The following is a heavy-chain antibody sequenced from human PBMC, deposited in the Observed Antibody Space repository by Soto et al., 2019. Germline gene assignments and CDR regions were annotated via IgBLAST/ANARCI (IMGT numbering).Heavy chain of an antibody. Sequence: SETLSLTCTVSGGSISSYYWSWIRQPPGKGLEWIGYIYYSGSTNYNPSLKSRVTISVDTSKNQFSLKLSSVTAADTAVYYCASGEDCSTTRCYDEKYFQHRGQGTLVTVSS. CDR1: GGSISSYY. J-gene: IGHJ1*01. D-gene: IGHD2-2*01. V-gene: IGHV4-59*08. CDR3: ASGEDCSTTRCYDEKYFQH. CDR2: IYYSGST.